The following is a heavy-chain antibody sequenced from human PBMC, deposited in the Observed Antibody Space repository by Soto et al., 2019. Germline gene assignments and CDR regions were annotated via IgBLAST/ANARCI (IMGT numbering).Heavy chain of an antibody. V-gene: IGHV1-69*02. J-gene: IGHJ4*02. D-gene: IGHD4-4*01. CDR1: GGTFSSYT. Sequence: QVQLVQSGAEVKKPGSSVKVSCKASGGTFSSYTISWVRQAPGQGLEWMGRIIPILGIANYAQKFQGRVTITADKSTSTAYMELSSLRFEDTAVYYCARTVYSNYDGLFFDYWGQGTLVTVSS. CDR2: IIPILGIA. CDR3: ARTVYSNYDGLFFDY.